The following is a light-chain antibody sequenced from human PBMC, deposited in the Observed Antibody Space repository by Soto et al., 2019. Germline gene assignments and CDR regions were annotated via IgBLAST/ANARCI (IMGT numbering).Light chain of an antibody. CDR1: QSVSSNY. Sequence: EIVLTQSPGNLSSSPGERITLSCRASQSVSSNYLAWYQQKPGQAPRLLIYGASSRATGIPDRFSGSGSGTDFTLTIIRLEPEDFAVYYCQQYGSSPYTFGLGTKLEIK. CDR2: GAS. J-gene: IGKJ2*01. V-gene: IGKV3-20*01. CDR3: QQYGSSPYT.